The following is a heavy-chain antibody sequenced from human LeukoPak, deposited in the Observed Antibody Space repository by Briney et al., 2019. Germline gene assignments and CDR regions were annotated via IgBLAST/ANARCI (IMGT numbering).Heavy chain of an antibody. CDR2: FNPSGGST. CDR1: GYTVTSYY. V-gene: IGHV1-46*01. Sequence: ASVKVSCKASGYTVTSYYMHWVRQAPGQGLEWMGIFNPSGGSTRYAQKFQGRVTITADKSTSTAYMELSSLRSEDTAVYYCARDQSSHYGGVGRYYGMDVWGQGTTVTVSS. D-gene: IGHD4-17*01. J-gene: IGHJ6*02. CDR3: ARDQSSHYGGVGRYYGMDV.